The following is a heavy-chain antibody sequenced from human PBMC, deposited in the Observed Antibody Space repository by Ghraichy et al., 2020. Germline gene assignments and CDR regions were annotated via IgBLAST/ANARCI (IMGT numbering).Heavy chain of an antibody. CDR3: ARQLLPYWYFDL. CDR2: IYHSGST. Sequence: SETLSLTCAVSGGSISSGGYSWSWIRQPPGKGLEWIGYIYHSGSTYYNPSLKSRVTISVDRSKNQFSLKLSSVTAADTAVYYCARQLLPYWYFDLWGRGTLVTVSS. CDR1: GGSISSGGYS. V-gene: IGHV4-30-2*01. D-gene: IGHD2-2*01. J-gene: IGHJ2*01.